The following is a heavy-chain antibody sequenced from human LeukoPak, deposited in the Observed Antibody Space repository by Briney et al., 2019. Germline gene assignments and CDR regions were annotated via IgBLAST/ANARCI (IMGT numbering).Heavy chain of an antibody. CDR3: ARIVQLWLDY. CDR2: IYYSGST. J-gene: IGHJ4*02. Sequence: SETLSLTCTVSGGSISSSSYYWGWIRQPPGKGLEWIGSIYYSGSTYYNPSLKSRVTISVDTSKNQFSLKLSSVTAADTAVYYCARIVQLWLDYWGQGTLVTVSS. V-gene: IGHV4-39*07. D-gene: IGHD5-18*01. CDR1: GGSISSSSYY.